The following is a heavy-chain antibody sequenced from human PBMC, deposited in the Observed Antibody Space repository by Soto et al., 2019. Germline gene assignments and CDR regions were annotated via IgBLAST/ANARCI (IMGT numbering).Heavy chain of an antibody. D-gene: IGHD3-3*01. CDR2: IWYDGSNK. Sequence: GGSLRLSCAASGFTFSSYGMHWVRQAPGKGLEWVAVIWYDGSNKYYADSVKGRFTISRDSSKNTLYLQMNSLRAEDTAVYYCARSYDFWSGYYAPGPWGQGTLVTV. J-gene: IGHJ5*02. V-gene: IGHV3-33*01. CDR1: GFTFSSYG. CDR3: ARSYDFWSGYYAPGP.